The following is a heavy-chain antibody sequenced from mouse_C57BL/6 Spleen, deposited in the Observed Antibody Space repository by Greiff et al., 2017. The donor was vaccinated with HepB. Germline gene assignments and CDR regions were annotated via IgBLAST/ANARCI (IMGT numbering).Heavy chain of an antibody. Sequence: DVHLVESGGGLVKPGGSLKLSCAASGFTFSSYAMSWVRQTPEKRLEWVATISDGGSYTYYPDNVKGRFTISRDNAKNNQYLQMSHLKSEDTAMYYCARDLGGSSYVGYWYFDVWGTGTTVTVSS. D-gene: IGHD1-1*01. V-gene: IGHV5-4*01. CDR3: ARDLGGSSYVGYWYFDV. CDR1: GFTFSSYA. J-gene: IGHJ1*03. CDR2: ISDGGSYT.